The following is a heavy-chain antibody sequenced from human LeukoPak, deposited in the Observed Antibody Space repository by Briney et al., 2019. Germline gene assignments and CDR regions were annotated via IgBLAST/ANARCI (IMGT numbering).Heavy chain of an antibody. D-gene: IGHD3-10*02. J-gene: IGHJ4*02. CDR1: GGSIGSGSYY. CDR2: IYTSGST. V-gene: IGHV4-61*02. Sequence: SSETLSLTCTVSGGSIGSGSYYWSWIRQPAGKGLEWIGRIYTSGSTNYNPSLKSRVTISVDTSKNQFSLKLSSVTAADTAVYYCARVNDVRGVHRLFDYWGQGTLVTVSS. CDR3: ARVNDVRGVHRLFDY.